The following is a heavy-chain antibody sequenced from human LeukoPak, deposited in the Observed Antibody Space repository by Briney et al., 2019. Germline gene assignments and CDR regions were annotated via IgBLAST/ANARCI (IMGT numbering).Heavy chain of an antibody. J-gene: IGHJ4*02. CDR2: ISAYNGNT. CDR3: ARDDLEWELLAYLDC. Sequence: APVTPSCTPSGYTFTSYAITRFRQAPGPGLEWRGWISAYNGNTNYAQKLQDRVTVTTDTPTTTAYMELRSLRSDDTAVYYSARDDLEWELLAYLDCWGQGTLVTVSS. D-gene: IGHD1-26*01. CDR1: GYTFTSYA. V-gene: IGHV1-18*01.